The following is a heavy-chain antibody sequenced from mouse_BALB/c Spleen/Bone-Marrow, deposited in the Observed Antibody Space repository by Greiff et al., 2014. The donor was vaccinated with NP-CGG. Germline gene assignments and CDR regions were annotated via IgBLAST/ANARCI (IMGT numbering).Heavy chain of an antibody. J-gene: IGHJ2*01. Sequence: QVQLKHSGAELVKPGASVKMSCKASGYIFISYNMHCVKHTPGQGLEWIGTIYPGNGDTSYNQKFKGKASLTADKSSSTAYMQLSSLTSEDSAVYYCARSNWDGGNYFDYWGQGTTLTVSS. CDR1: GYIFISYN. V-gene: IGHV1-12*01. D-gene: IGHD4-1*01. CDR2: IYPGNGDT. CDR3: ARSNWDGGNYFDY.